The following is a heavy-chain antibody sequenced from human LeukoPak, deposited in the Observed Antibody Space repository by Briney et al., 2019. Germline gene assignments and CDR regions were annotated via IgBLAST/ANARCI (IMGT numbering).Heavy chain of an antibody. CDR3: ARARVLRYFDWLKADAFDI. D-gene: IGHD3-9*01. CDR2: ISAYNGKT. V-gene: IGHV1-18*01. CDR1: GYTFTSYG. J-gene: IGHJ3*02. Sequence: GASVKVSCKASGYTFTSYGISWVRQAPGQGGEWMGWISAYNGKTNYKKKLQGRVTITTDKSTSTAYMELRSLRSDDTAVYYCARARVLRYFDWLKADAFDIWGQGTMVTVSS.